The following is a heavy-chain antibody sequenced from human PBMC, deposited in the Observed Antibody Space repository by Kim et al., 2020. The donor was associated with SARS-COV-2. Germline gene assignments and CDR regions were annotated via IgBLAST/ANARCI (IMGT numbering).Heavy chain of an antibody. CDR1: GFSFRSYH. CDR3: ARDHDPSIWDC. V-gene: IGHV3-48*02. Sequence: GGSLRLSCVGSGFSFRSYHMHWVRQVPGKGLEWVSYISSTSTTIYYAGSVKGRFTISRDNAKNSLYLQMNSLRDEDTAVYFCARDHDPSIWDCWGRGTLVTVSS. J-gene: IGHJ4*02. CDR2: ISSTSTTI. D-gene: IGHD3-16*01.